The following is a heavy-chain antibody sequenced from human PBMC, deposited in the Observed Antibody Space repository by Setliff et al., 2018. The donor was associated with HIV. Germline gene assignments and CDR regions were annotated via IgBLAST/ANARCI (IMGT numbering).Heavy chain of an antibody. J-gene: IGHJ4*02. Sequence: KPSETLSLTCIVSGGSISSGSHYWSWIRQPAGKGLEWIGRIYTSGSTIYNPSLKSRVTISVDTSKNRFSLKLSSVTAADTAVYYCVTTELYYDIGGYYYFDYWGPGTLVTVSS. CDR1: GGSISSGSHY. D-gene: IGHD3-22*01. CDR2: IYTSGST. CDR3: VTTELYYDIGGYYYFDY. V-gene: IGHV4-61*02.